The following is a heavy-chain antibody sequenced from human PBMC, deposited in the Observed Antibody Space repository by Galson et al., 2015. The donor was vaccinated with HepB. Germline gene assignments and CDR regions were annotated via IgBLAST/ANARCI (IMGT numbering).Heavy chain of an antibody. CDR1: GYTFTSYG. Sequence: SVKVSCKASGYTFTSYGMSWVRQAPGQGLEWMGRISAYSGNTNYAQKFQGRVTMTTDTSTNTVYMELRSLRSEDTAVYFCARDTYYADSSLCYWGQGTLVTVSS. J-gene: IGHJ4*02. D-gene: IGHD4-17*01. V-gene: IGHV1-18*01. CDR3: ARDTYYADSSLCY. CDR2: ISAYSGNT.